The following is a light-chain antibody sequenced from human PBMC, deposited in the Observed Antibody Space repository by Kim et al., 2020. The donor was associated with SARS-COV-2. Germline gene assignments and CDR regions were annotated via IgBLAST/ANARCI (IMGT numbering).Light chain of an antibody. Sequence: SYELTQPPSVSVSPGQIATISCSGDKLGDKYACWYQQKPGQSPVLVIYQDTKRPSGIPERFSGSNSGNTATLTIIGTQAMDEADYYCQAWDSSTAVFGGG. J-gene: IGLJ2*01. CDR3: QAWDSSTAV. V-gene: IGLV3-1*01. CDR2: QDT. CDR1: KLGDKY.